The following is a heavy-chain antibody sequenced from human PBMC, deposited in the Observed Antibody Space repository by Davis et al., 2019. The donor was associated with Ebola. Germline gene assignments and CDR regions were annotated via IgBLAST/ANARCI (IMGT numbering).Heavy chain of an antibody. J-gene: IGHJ4*02. V-gene: IGHV1-8*03. CDR1: GGTFSSYA. CDR2: MNPNSGNT. D-gene: IGHD6-13*01. Sequence: ASVKVSCKASGGTFSSYAISWVRQAPGQGLEWMGWMNPNSGNTGYAQKFQGRVTITRNTSISTAYMELTSLRSEDTAVYYCARGGHSSSWFNYWGQGTLVTVSS. CDR3: ARGGHSSSWFNY.